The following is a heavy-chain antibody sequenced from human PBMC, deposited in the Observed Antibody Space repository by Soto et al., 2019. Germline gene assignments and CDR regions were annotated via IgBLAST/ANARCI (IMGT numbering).Heavy chain of an antibody. Sequence: ASVKVSCKVSGYTLTELSMHWVRPAPGKGLEWMGGFDPEDGETIYAQKFQGRVTMTEDTSTDTAYMELSSLRSEDTAVYYCATLVVPAAIGYYYMDVWGKGTTVTVSS. CDR1: GYTLTELS. J-gene: IGHJ6*03. CDR2: FDPEDGET. CDR3: ATLVVPAAIGYYYMDV. V-gene: IGHV1-24*01. D-gene: IGHD2-2*01.